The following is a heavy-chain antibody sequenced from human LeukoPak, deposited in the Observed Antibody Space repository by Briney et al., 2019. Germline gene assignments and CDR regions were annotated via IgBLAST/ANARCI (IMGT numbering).Heavy chain of an antibody. J-gene: IGHJ4*02. CDR1: GFTVSSNY. Sequence: SGGSLRLSCAASGFTVSSNYMSWVRQAPGKGLEWVGLIKSKTDGGTTDYAAPVKGRFTISRDDSKITLYLLMNSLKTEDTAVYYCTTGSDYWGQGTLVTVSS. CDR3: TTGSDY. V-gene: IGHV3-15*01. CDR2: IKSKTDGGTT.